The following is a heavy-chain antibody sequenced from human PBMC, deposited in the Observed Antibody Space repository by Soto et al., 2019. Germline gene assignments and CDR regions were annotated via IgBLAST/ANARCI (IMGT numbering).Heavy chain of an antibody. CDR2: INAGNGNT. Sequence: ASVKVSCKASGYTFTGYYMHWVRQAPGQRLEWMGWINAGNGNTKYSQKFQGRVTITRDTSASTAYMELSSLRSEDTAVYYCATAWNTDAFDIWGQGTMVTVSS. CDR1: GYTFTGYY. J-gene: IGHJ3*02. D-gene: IGHD1-1*01. CDR3: ATAWNTDAFDI. V-gene: IGHV1-3*01.